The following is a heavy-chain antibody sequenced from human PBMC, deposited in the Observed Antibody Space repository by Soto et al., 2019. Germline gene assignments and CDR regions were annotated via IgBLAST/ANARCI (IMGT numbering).Heavy chain of an antibody. CDR2: VGSSGTTI. J-gene: IGHJ4*02. Sequence: EVQLVESGGGFVQPGGSLRLSCTTSGFSFSTYSMSWVRQSPGKGLEWVSHVGSSGTTIYHADSVKGRFTVSRDNATTSRWLQMSGLRAEYKAVYHCARVSLGELSLEYWGQGTLVTVSS. V-gene: IGHV3-48*04. CDR3: ARVSLGELSLEY. D-gene: IGHD3-16*02. CDR1: GFSFSTYS.